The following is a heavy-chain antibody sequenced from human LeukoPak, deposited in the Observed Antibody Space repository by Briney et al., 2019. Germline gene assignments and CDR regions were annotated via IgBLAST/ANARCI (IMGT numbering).Heavy chain of an antibody. Sequence: PGGSLRLSCAASGFTFSSYWMHWVRQAPGKGLVWVSRINSDGSSTSYADSVKGRFTISRDNAKNTLYLQMNSLRAEDTAVYYCARAGRGFSYGNMDSWGQGTLVTVSS. V-gene: IGHV3-74*01. D-gene: IGHD5-18*01. J-gene: IGHJ4*02. CDR2: INSDGSST. CDR1: GFTFSSYW. CDR3: ARAGRGFSYGNMDS.